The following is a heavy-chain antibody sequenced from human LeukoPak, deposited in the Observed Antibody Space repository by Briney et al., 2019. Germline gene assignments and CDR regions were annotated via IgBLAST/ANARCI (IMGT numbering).Heavy chain of an antibody. CDR3: VKDDGSGTSAFY. D-gene: IGHD3-10*01. J-gene: IGHJ4*02. CDR1: GFTFSSYG. CDR2: ISGSGVIT. Sequence: GGSLRLSCAASGFTFSSYGMSWVRQAPGKGLEWVSAISGSGVITYYADSVKGRFTISRDNSKNTLYLQMNSLRAEDTAVYYCVKDDGSGTSAFYWGQGTLVTVSS. V-gene: IGHV3-23*01.